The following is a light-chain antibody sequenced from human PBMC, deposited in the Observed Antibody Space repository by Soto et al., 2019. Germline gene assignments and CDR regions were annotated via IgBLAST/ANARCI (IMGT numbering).Light chain of an antibody. CDR1: QSGSSSY. V-gene: IGKV3-20*01. CDR2: GAS. J-gene: IGKJ4*01. CDR3: QQYGSSPRLT. Sequence: EIVLTQSPGTLSLSPGERATLSCRASQSGSSSYLAWYQEKPGQAPRLLIYGASSRATGIPDRFSGRGSGTDFTLTTSRLEPEDFAVYYCQQYGSSPRLTFGGGTKVEIK.